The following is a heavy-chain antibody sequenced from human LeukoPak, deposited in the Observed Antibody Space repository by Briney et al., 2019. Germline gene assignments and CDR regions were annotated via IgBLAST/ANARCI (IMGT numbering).Heavy chain of an antibody. CDR1: GFTFSSYW. J-gene: IGHJ6*02. Sequence: GGSLRLSCAASGFTFSSYWMHWVRQAPGKGLVWVSRINSDGSSTSYADSVKGRFTISRDNAKNTLYPQMNSLRAEDTAVYYCARVLLWFGDLYGMDVWGQGTTVTVSS. CDR3: ARVLLWFGDLYGMDV. D-gene: IGHD3-10*01. CDR2: INSDGSST. V-gene: IGHV3-74*01.